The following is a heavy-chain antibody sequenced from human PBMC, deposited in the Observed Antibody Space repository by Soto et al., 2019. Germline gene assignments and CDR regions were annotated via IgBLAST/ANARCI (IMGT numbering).Heavy chain of an antibody. D-gene: IGHD6-19*01. V-gene: IGHV3-33*01. J-gene: IGHJ6*02. CDR2: IWYDGSNK. CDR3: ARDGGQWLVLYYYGMDV. CDR1: GFTFSSYV. Sequence: GGSLRVSCAAAGFTFSSYVMHWVRQAPGKGLEWVAVIWYDGSNKYYADSVKGRFTISRDNSKNTLYLQMNSLRAEDTAVYYCARDGGQWLVLYYYGMDVWGQGTTVTVSS.